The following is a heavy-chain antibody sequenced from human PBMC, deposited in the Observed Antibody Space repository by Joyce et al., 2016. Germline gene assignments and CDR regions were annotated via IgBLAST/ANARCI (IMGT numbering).Heavy chain of an antibody. CDR2: ISYDGSTA. CDR3: ARERVRGVSMFHP. Sequence: QDQLLESGGGVVQPGRSLRLSCAVSGFTLRTYAMHWVRQAPGKGLGWVALISYDGSTAYYADSVRGRFTISRDTSQNTLYLEMNSLRTDDTAVYYCARERVRGVSMFHPWGQGTLVTVSS. CDR1: GFTLRTYA. D-gene: IGHD3-10*01. J-gene: IGHJ5*02. V-gene: IGHV3-30-3*01.